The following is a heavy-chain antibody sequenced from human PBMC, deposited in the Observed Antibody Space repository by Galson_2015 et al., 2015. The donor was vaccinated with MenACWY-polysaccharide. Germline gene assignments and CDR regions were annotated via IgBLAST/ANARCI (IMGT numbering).Heavy chain of an antibody. D-gene: IGHD2-21*02. V-gene: IGHV3-30-3*01. CDR3: ARVGGVVTAINYYFDY. Sequence: SLRLSCAASGFTFSSYAMHWVRQAPGKGLEWVAVISYDGINKYYADSVRGRFTISRDNSKNTLYLQMNSLRAEDTTVYYCARVGGVVTAINYYFDYWGQGALVTVSS. CDR2: ISYDGINK. CDR1: GFTFSSYA. J-gene: IGHJ4*02.